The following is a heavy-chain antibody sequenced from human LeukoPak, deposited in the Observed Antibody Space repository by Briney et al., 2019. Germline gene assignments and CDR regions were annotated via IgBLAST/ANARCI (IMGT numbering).Heavy chain of an antibody. CDR2: ISSSGSTI. J-gene: IGHJ3*02. V-gene: IGHV3-11*04. D-gene: IGHD3-9*01. CDR1: GFTFSDYY. CDR3: ARVGRYFDWLLYEVGAFDI. Sequence: PGGSLRLSCAASGFTFSDYYMSWIRQAPGKGLEWVSYISSSGSTIYYADSVKGRFTISRDNAKNSLYLQMNSLRAEDTAVYYCARVGRYFDWLLYEVGAFDIWGQGTVVTVSS.